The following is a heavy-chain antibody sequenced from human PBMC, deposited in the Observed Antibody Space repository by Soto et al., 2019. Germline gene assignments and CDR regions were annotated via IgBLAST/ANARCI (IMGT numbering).Heavy chain of an antibody. V-gene: IGHV1-2*02. CDR1: GYTFIDYY. CDR3: ARKVRDYNFDY. CDR2: INPTTGGA. Sequence: QVQLVQSGAEVKKPGASVKVSCKASGYTFIDYYMHWVRQAPGQGLVWMGWINPTTGGAKYAQNFQGRVTMTRDTSITTAYMELNRLTSDAMGVYYCARKVRDYNFDYWGQGTLVTVSS. D-gene: IGHD4-17*01. J-gene: IGHJ4*02.